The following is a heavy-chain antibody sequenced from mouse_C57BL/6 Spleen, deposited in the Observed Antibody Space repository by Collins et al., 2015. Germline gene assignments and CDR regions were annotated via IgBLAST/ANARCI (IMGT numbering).Heavy chain of an antibody. D-gene: IGHD2-3*01. CDR1: GYTFTDYY. J-gene: IGHJ4*01. V-gene: IGHV1-76*01. CDR3: ARYDGYYFYAMDY. CDR2: IYPGSGNT. Sequence: QVQLKQSGAELVRPGASVKLSCKASGYTFTDYYINWVKQRPGQGLEWIARIYPGSGNTYYNEKFKGKATLTAEKSSSTAYMQLSSLTSEDSAVYFCARYDGYYFYAMDYWGQGTSVTVSS.